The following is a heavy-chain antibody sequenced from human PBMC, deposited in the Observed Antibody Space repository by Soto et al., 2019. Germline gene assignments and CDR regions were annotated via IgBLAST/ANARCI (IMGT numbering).Heavy chain of an antibody. CDR3: AKDDRTVAGSFFDY. CDR1: GFTFSSYG. D-gene: IGHD6-19*01. J-gene: IGHJ4*02. V-gene: IGHV3-30*18. CDR2: ISYDGSNK. Sequence: QVQLVESGGGVVQPGRSLRLSCAASGFTFSSYGMHWVRQAPGKGLEWVAVISYDGSNKYYADSVKGRFTISRDNSKNTLYLQMNSLRAEDTAVYDCAKDDRTVAGSFFDYWGQGTLVTVSS.